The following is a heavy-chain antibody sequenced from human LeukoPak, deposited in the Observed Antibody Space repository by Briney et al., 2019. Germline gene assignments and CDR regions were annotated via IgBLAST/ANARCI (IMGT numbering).Heavy chain of an antibody. CDR3: ARDQGLPYYYYYMDV. J-gene: IGHJ6*03. Sequence: GGSLRLSCAASGFTFSDYYMSWIRQAPGKGLEWVSYISSSGSTIYYADSVKGRFTISRDNAKNSLYLQMNSLRAEDTAEYYCARDQGLPYYYYYMDVWGKGTTVTVSS. D-gene: IGHD6-25*01. CDR2: ISSSGSTI. CDR1: GFTFSDYY. V-gene: IGHV3-11*01.